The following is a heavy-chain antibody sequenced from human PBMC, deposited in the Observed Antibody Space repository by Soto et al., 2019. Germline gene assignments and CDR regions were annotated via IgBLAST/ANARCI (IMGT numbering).Heavy chain of an antibody. J-gene: IGHJ6*02. Sequence: ASVKVSCKVSGYTLTELSMHWVRQAPGKGLEWMGGFDPEDGETIYAQKFQGRVTMTEDTSTDTAYMELSSLRSEDTAVYYCARGGVGPTDSYYAMDVWGQGTTVTVSS. D-gene: IGHD1-26*01. CDR1: GYTLTELS. CDR2: FDPEDGET. V-gene: IGHV1-24*01. CDR3: ARGGVGPTDSYYAMDV.